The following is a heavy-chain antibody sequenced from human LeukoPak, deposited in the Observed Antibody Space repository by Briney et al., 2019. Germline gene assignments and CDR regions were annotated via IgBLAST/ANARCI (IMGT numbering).Heavy chain of an antibody. Sequence: GASVKVSRKASGYTFTGYYMHWVRQAPGQGLEWMGWINPNSGGTNYAQKFQGRVTMTRDTSISTAYMELSRLRSDDTAVYYCARGPARYGSGSYYNYWGQGTLVTVSS. D-gene: IGHD3-10*01. V-gene: IGHV1-2*02. CDR1: GYTFTGYY. CDR3: ARGPARYGSGSYYNY. J-gene: IGHJ4*02. CDR2: INPNSGGT.